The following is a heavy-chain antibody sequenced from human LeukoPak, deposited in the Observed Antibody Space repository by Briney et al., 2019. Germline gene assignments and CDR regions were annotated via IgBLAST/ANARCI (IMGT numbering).Heavy chain of an antibody. D-gene: IGHD5-12*01. Sequence: GGSLRLSCAASGFTVSSNYMSWVRQAPGKGLEWVSVIYSGGSTYYADSVKGQFTISRHNSKNTLYLQMNSLRAEDTAVYYCARLNGGYATYYFDYWGQGTLVTVSS. CDR2: IYSGGST. CDR3: ARLNGGYATYYFDY. V-gene: IGHV3-53*04. J-gene: IGHJ4*02. CDR1: GFTVSSNY.